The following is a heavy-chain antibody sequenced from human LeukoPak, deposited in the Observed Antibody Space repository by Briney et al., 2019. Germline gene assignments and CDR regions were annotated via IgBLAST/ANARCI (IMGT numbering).Heavy chain of an antibody. CDR3: ARCEGVDSYNDY. J-gene: IGHJ4*02. CDR2: ISYDGSNK. D-gene: IGHD5-18*01. CDR1: GFTFSSYA. Sequence: PGGSLRLSCAASGFTFSSYAMHWVRQAPGKGLEWVAVISYDGSNKYYADSVKGRFTISRDNSKNTLYLQMNSLRAEDTAVYYCARCEGVDSYNDYWGQGTLVTVSS. V-gene: IGHV3-30-3*01.